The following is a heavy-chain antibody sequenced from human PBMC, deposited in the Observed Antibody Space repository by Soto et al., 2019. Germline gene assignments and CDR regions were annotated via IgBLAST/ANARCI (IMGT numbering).Heavy chain of an antibody. J-gene: IGHJ6*02. CDR3: AAELPNYYNMDV. V-gene: IGHV3-33*05. Sequence: GGSLRLSCAASGFTFSNYAMHWVRQAPGKGLEWVAVILYDGSNKYYADSVKGRFTISRDNSKNTLYLQMNSLRAEDTAVYYCAAELPNYYNMDVWGQGTTVTVS. CDR1: GFTFSNYA. CDR2: ILYDGSNK. D-gene: IGHD1-26*01.